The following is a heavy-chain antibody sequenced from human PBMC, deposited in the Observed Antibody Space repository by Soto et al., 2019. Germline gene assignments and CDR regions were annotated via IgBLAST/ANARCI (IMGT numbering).Heavy chain of an antibody. CDR3: TTPDYYGSGSHYNAFDY. Sequence: GGSLRLSCAASGFTFSNAWMSWVRQAPGKGLEWIGRIKSKTDGGTTDYGAPVRGRFTISRDDSKDRLYLQINSLKIEDTAMYYCTTPDYYGSGSHYNAFDYWGQGTLVTVSS. CDR2: IKSKTDGGTT. D-gene: IGHD3-10*01. CDR1: GFTFSNAW. J-gene: IGHJ4*02. V-gene: IGHV3-15*01.